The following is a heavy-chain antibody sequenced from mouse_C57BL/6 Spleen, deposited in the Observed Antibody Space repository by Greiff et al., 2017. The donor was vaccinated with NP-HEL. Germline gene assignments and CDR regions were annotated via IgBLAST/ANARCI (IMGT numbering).Heavy chain of an antibody. Sequence: DVQLVESGGGLVKPGGSLKLSCAASGFTFSSYAMSWVRQTPEKRLEWVATISDGGSYTYYPDNVKGRFTISRDNAKNNLYLQMSHLKSEDTAMYYCARGEDYGYAWFAYWGQGTLVTVSA. CDR3: ARGEDYGYAWFAY. CDR1: GFTFSSYA. V-gene: IGHV5-4*01. J-gene: IGHJ3*01. D-gene: IGHD2-2*01. CDR2: ISDGGSYT.